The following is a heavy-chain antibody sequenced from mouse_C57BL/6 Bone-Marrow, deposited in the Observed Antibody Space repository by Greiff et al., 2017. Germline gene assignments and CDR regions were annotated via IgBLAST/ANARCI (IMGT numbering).Heavy chain of an antibody. V-gene: IGHV1-82*01. J-gene: IGHJ1*03. CDR2: IYPGDGDT. CDR1: GYAFSSSW. Sequence: VKLVESGPELVKPGASVKISCKASGYAFSSSWMNWVKQRPGKGLEWIGRIYPGDGDTNYNGKFKGKATLTADKSSSTAYMQLSSLTSEDSAVYFCARGLYYYGSSFDWYFDVWGTGTTVTVSS. CDR3: ARGLYYYGSSFDWYFDV. D-gene: IGHD1-1*01.